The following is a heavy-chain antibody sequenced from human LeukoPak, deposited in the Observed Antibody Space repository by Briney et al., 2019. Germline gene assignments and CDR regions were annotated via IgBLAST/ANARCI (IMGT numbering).Heavy chain of an antibody. D-gene: IGHD6-19*01. CDR1: GFTFSDYY. CDR2: ISSSGSTI. Sequence: GGSLRLSCAASGFTFSDYYMSWIRQAPGKGLEWVSYISSSGSTIYYADSVKGRFTISRDNAKNSLYLQMNSLRAEDTAVYYCARNIRAVAFYFDYWGQGTLVTVSS. J-gene: IGHJ4*02. CDR3: ARNIRAVAFYFDY. V-gene: IGHV3-11*01.